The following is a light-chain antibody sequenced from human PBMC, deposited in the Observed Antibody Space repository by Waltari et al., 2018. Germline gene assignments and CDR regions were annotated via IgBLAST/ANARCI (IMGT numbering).Light chain of an antibody. CDR2: DVS. Sequence: QSALTQPRSVSGSPGQSVTISCTGTTSDVGGYHYVSWFQQHPGKAPQLIIYDVSGRPSGVPDRFSGSKSDNTASLTISGLQAEDEADYYCCSYAGSYTYVFGSGTKVTVL. J-gene: IGLJ1*01. V-gene: IGLV2-11*01. CDR3: CSYAGSYTYV. CDR1: TSDVGGYHY.